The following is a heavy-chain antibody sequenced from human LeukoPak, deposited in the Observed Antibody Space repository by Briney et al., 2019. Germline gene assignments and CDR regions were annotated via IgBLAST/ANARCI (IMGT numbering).Heavy chain of an antibody. CDR2: IIPILGTA. Sequence: SVKVSCKASGGTFSSYAISWVRQAPGQGLEWMGGIIPILGTANYAQKFQGRVTITTGESTSTAYMELGSLRSEDTAVYYCARGTVSATEGYWFDPWGQGTLVTVSS. CDR1: GGTFSSYA. CDR3: ARGTVSATEGYWFDP. D-gene: IGHD4-11*01. V-gene: IGHV1-69*05. J-gene: IGHJ5*02.